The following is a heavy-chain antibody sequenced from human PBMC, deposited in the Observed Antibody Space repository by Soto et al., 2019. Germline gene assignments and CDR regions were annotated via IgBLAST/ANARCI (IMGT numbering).Heavy chain of an antibody. CDR2: ISGSAAST. V-gene: IGHV3-23*01. D-gene: IGHD3-3*01. CDR1: GFTFSSYA. Sequence: GSLRLSCAAAGFTFSSYAMTLVRQAPGKGLEWVSVISGSAASTYHADSVKGRFTISRDNSKNTLYLQMNSLRAEDTAVYYCAKDMGYDIWSGSSGMDVWGQGTTVTVSS. J-gene: IGHJ6*02. CDR3: AKDMGYDIWSGSSGMDV.